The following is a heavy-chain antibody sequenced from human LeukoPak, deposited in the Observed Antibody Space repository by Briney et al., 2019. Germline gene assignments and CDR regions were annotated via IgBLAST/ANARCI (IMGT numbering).Heavy chain of an antibody. CDR1: GFTFSSYS. V-gene: IGHV3-48*01. Sequence: GGSLRLSCAASGFTFSSYSMNWVRQAPGKVLEWVSNISSTRTTIYYADSVKGRFTISRDNAKNSLYLQMNSLRAEDTAVYYCARGPLWFGEDAFDIWGQGTMVTVSS. J-gene: IGHJ3*02. CDR2: ISSTRTTI. CDR3: ARGPLWFGEDAFDI. D-gene: IGHD3-10*01.